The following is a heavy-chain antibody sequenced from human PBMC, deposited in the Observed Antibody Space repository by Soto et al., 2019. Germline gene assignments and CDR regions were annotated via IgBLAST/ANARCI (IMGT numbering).Heavy chain of an antibody. D-gene: IGHD3-3*01. CDR2: IYYSGST. Sequence: SETLSLTCTVSGGSISSYYWSWIRQPPGKGLEWIGYIYYSGSTNYNPSLKSRVTISVDTSKNQFSLKLSSVTAADTAVYYCARDLGYYDFWSGYPRHYYYYMDVWAKGTTVTVSS. J-gene: IGHJ6*03. CDR3: ARDLGYYDFWSGYPRHYYYYMDV. V-gene: IGHV4-59*01. CDR1: GGSISSYY.